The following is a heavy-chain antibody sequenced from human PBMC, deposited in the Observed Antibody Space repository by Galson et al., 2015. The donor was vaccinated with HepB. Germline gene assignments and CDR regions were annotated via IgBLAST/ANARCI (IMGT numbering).Heavy chain of an antibody. J-gene: IGHJ3*02. D-gene: IGHD4-17*01. CDR2: LIPIFGTP. V-gene: IGHV1-69*13. CDR1: RGTLGSYA. CDR3: ARRADDYRDFRNAFDI. Sequence: SVQVSCKASRGTLGSYAFSCGRQAPVHRLDWMGGLIPIFGTPHSAEKFHGRITITADESTSTTYMELSSLRSEDTAVYYRARRADDYRDFRNAFDIWGQGTMVTVSS.